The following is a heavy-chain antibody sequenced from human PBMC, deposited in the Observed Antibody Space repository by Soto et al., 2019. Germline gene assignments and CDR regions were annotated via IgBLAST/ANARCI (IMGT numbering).Heavy chain of an antibody. V-gene: IGHV3-64*04. D-gene: IGHD3-10*01. CDR3: AKQRGSNFDY. CDR2: ISSNGGST. Sequence: PGGSLRLSCSASGFTFSSYAMHWVRQAPGKGLEYVSAISSNGGSTYYADSVKGRFTISRDNSKNTLFLQMNSLRAEDTAVYYCAKQRGSNFDYWGQGTLVTVSS. J-gene: IGHJ4*02. CDR1: GFTFSSYA.